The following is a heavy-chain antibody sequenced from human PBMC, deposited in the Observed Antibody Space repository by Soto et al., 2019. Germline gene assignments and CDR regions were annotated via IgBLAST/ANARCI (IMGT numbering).Heavy chain of an antibody. Sequence: QVQLVQSGAEVKKPGSSVKVSCKASGAPFRSYIISWGRKAPGQGLEWMGRIIPILGIANYAQKFQGRVTITADKSTSTAYMELSSLRSEDTAVYYCARGLEIAAAGGWGQGTLVTVSS. J-gene: IGHJ4*02. CDR2: IIPILGIA. V-gene: IGHV1-69*02. CDR1: GAPFRSYI. D-gene: IGHD6-13*01. CDR3: ARGLEIAAAGG.